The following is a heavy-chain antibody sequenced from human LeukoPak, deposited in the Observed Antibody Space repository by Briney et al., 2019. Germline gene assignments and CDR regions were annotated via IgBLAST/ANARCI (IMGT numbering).Heavy chain of an antibody. CDR2: IESKTDGGTT. CDR1: GFTFSNAW. CDR3: TTAGGTWNYYYYAMDV. J-gene: IGHJ6*02. V-gene: IGHV3-15*04. Sequence: GGSLRLSCAASGFTFSNAWMSWVRQAPGKGLEWVGRIESKTDGGTTDYAAPMKGRFTISRDDSKNTLYLQVNSLKTEDTAVYYCTTAGGTWNYYYYAMDVWGQGTTVTVSS. D-gene: IGHD1-1*01.